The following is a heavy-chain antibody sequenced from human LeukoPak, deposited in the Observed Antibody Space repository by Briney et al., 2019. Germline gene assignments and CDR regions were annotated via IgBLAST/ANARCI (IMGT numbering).Heavy chain of an antibody. J-gene: IGHJ6*02. CDR2: ISYDEGDK. CDR1: GFTFSNYG. CDR3: AKGVVAATNAAYYGMDV. Sequence: GGSLRLSCAASGFTFSNYGMHWVRQAPGKGLQWVAVISYDEGDKYYADSVKGRFTISRDNSKNTLYLQMNSLRPEDTAVYYCAKGVVAATNAAYYGMDVWGQGTTVTVSS. D-gene: IGHD2-15*01. V-gene: IGHV3-30*18.